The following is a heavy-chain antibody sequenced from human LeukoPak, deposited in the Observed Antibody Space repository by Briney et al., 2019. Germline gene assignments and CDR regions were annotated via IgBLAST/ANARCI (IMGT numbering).Heavy chain of an antibody. CDR1: GFTFSSYW. Sequence: GGSLRLSCAASGFTFSSYWMHWVRQAQGKGLVRVSRINSDGSSTSYADSVKGRFTISRNNAKNTLYLQMNSLRAEDTAVYYCARGTIFGVVYFDYWGQGTLVTVSS. CDR2: INSDGSST. CDR3: ARGTIFGVVYFDY. J-gene: IGHJ4*02. D-gene: IGHD3-3*01. V-gene: IGHV3-74*01.